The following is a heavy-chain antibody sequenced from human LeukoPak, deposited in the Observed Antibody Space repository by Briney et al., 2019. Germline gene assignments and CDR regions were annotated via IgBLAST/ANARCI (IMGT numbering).Heavy chain of an antibody. Sequence: GGSLRLSCAASGFSFSSYGMHWVRQAPGKGLEWVALISYDGSNKYYADSVKGRFTISRDNSKNTLYLQMNSLRAEDTAVYYCAKDFLVTPLYGMDVWGQGTTVTVSS. J-gene: IGHJ6*02. V-gene: IGHV3-30*18. CDR3: AKDFLVTPLYGMDV. D-gene: IGHD4-23*01. CDR2: ISYDGSNK. CDR1: GFSFSSYG.